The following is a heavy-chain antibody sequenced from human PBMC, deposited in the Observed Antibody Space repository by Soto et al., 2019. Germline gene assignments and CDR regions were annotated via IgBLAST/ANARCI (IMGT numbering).Heavy chain of an antibody. D-gene: IGHD7-27*01. CDR2: IYPGDSDT. Sequence: GESLKISCKGSGYSFTSYWIGWVRQMPGKGLEWMGIIYPGDSDTRYSPSFQGQVTISADKSISTAYLQWSSLKASDTAMYYCARPGPAPAPHYSGMDVWGQGTTLTVSS. V-gene: IGHV5-51*01. J-gene: IGHJ6*01. CDR3: ARPGPAPAPHYSGMDV. CDR1: GYSFTSYW.